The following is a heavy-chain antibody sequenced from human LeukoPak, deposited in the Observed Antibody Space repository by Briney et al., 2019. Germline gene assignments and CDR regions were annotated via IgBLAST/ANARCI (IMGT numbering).Heavy chain of an antibody. V-gene: IGHV3-53*01. CDR3: ARGTIPDY. Sequence: GGSLRLSCAASGFTFSSSAMSWVRQVPGKGLEWVSVIYSGGSTYCADSVKGRFTISRDNSKNTLYLQMNSLRAEDTAVYYCARGTIPDYWGQGTLVTVSS. J-gene: IGHJ4*02. CDR2: IYSGGST. D-gene: IGHD2-2*02. CDR1: GFTFSSSA.